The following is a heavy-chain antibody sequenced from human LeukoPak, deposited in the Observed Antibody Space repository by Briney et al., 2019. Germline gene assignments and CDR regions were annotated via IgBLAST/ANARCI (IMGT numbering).Heavy chain of an antibody. V-gene: IGHV3-53*04. D-gene: IGHD4-17*01. J-gene: IGHJ4*02. CDR3: ARVDYGDNIFDY. Sequence: PGGSLRLSCAASGFTVSSNYMSWVRQAPGKGLEWVSVIYGGGSTFYADSMKGRFTISRHNSKNTLYLQMNSLRGEDTAVYYCARVDYGDNIFDYWGQGTLVTVPS. CDR2: IYGGGST. CDR1: GFTVSSNY.